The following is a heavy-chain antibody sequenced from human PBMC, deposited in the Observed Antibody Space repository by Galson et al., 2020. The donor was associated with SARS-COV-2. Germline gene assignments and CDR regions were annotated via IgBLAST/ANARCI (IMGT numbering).Heavy chain of an antibody. J-gene: IGHJ5*02. CDR1: GGSISSSNW. CDR3: ARGVTIFGVVIVYNWFDP. D-gene: IGHD3-3*01. CDR2: IYHSGST. Sequence: SETLSLTCAVSGGSISSSNWWSWVRQPPGKGLEWIGEIYHSGSTNYNPSLKSRVTISVDTSKNQFSLKLSSVTAADTAVYYCARGVTIFGVVIVYNWFDPWGQGTLVTVSS. V-gene: IGHV4-4*02.